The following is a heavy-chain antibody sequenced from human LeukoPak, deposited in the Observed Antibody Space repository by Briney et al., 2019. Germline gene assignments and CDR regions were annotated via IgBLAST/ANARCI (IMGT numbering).Heavy chain of an antibody. Sequence: GASVKVSCKASGYTFTGYYMHWVRQAPGQGLEWMGWINPNSGGTNYAQKFQGRVTMTRDTSISTAYMELSRLRSDDTAVYYRAGKGIRYSPRAYYFDYWGQGTLVTVSS. J-gene: IGHJ4*02. CDR3: AGKGIRYSPRAYYFDY. D-gene: IGHD3-9*01. V-gene: IGHV1-2*02. CDR1: GYTFTGYY. CDR2: INPNSGGT.